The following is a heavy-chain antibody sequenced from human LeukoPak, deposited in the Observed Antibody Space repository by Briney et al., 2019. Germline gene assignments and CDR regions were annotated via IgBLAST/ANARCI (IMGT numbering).Heavy chain of an antibody. CDR3: ARQSGDSSGYFQYYFDY. Sequence: GSSVKVSCKASGGTFSSYAISWVRQAPGQGLEWMGGITPIFGTANYAQKFQGRVTITTDESTSTAYMELSSLRSEDTAVYYCARQSGDSSGYFQYYFDYWGQGTLVIVSS. CDR2: ITPIFGTA. V-gene: IGHV1-69*05. CDR1: GGTFSSYA. J-gene: IGHJ4*02. D-gene: IGHD3-22*01.